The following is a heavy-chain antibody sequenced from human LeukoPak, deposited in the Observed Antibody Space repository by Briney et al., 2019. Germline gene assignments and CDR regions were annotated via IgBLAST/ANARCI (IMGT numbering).Heavy chain of an antibody. CDR3: AREDSSSGDYYYGMDV. J-gene: IGHJ6*02. CDR2: INPSGGST. D-gene: IGHD6-13*01. Sequence: ASVKVSCKASGYTFTSYYMHWVRQAPGQGLEWMGIINPSGGSTSYAQKFQGRVTMTRDTSTSTVYMELSSLRSEDTAVYYCAREDSSSGDYYYGMDVWGQGTTVTVSS. V-gene: IGHV1-46*01. CDR1: GYTFTSYY.